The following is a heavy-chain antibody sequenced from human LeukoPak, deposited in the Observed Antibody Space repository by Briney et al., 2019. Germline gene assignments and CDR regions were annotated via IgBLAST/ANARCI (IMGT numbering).Heavy chain of an antibody. CDR2: ISSSGSTI. D-gene: IGHD6-19*01. V-gene: IGHV3-48*03. J-gene: IGHJ6*03. CDR1: GFTFSSYE. CDR3: AGGAAVAGFDWGYYYYYYMDV. Sequence: GGSLRLSCAASGFTFSSYEMNWVRQAPGKGLEWVSYISSSGSTIYYADSVKGRFTISRDNAKNSLYLQMNSLRAEDTAVYYCAGGAAVAGFDWGYYYYYYMDVWGKGTTVTISS.